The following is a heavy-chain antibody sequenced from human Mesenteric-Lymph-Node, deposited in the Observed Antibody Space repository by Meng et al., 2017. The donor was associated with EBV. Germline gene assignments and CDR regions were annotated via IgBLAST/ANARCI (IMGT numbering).Heavy chain of an antibody. CDR1: GGTFSSYA. D-gene: IGHD1-1*01. CDR3: ARDRGLERNDGIDY. V-gene: IGHV1-69*06. J-gene: IGHJ4*02. CDR2: IIPIFGTA. Sequence: HVQLVQSGAAVKKPGSSVKVSCKAFGGTFSSYAISWVRQAPGQGLEWMGGIIPIFGTANYAQKFQGRVTITADKSTSTAYMELSSLRSEDTAVYYCARDRGLERNDGIDYWGQGTLVTVSS.